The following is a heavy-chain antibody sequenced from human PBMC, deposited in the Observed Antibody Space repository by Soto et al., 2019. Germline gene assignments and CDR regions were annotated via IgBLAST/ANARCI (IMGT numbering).Heavy chain of an antibody. CDR1: GYTFTGYY. CDR3: ARENTYYDMLTGYLYYYGMDV. V-gene: IGHV1-2*04. CDR2: INPNSGGT. J-gene: IGHJ6*02. D-gene: IGHD3-9*01. Sequence: ASVKVSCKASGYTFTGYYMHWVRQAPGQGLEWMGWINPNSGGTNYAQKFQGWVTMTRDTSISTAYMELSRLRSDDTAVYYCARENTYYDMLTGYLYYYGMDVWGQGTTVTVSS.